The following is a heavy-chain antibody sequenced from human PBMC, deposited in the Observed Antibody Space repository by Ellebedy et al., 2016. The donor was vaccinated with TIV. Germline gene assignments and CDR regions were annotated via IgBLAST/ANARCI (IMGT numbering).Heavy chain of an antibody. J-gene: IGHJ6*02. CDR2: INRDGSER. Sequence: PGGSLRLSCAASGFTLSNYWMIWVRQAPGKGLEWVANINRDGSERYYVDSVKGRFTVSRDNAKNSLYLQMNSLRAADTAVYYCASSRTYYYGMDVWGRGTTVTVSS. CDR3: ASSRTYYYGMDV. V-gene: IGHV3-7*03. CDR1: GFTLSNYW.